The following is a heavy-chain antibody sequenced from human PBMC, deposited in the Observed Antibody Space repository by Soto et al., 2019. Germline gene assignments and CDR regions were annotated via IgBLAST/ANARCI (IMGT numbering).Heavy chain of an antibody. D-gene: IGHD7-27*01. V-gene: IGHV3-7*01. CDR2: IKQDGSEK. CDR1: GFTFSSYW. Sequence: EVQLVESGGGLVQPGGSLRLSCAASGFTFSSYWMSWVRQAPGKGLGWVANIKQDGSEKYYVDSVKGRFTISRDNAKNSLYLQMNSLRAEDTAVYYCARDGELGPPPYYYYYYMDVWGKGTTVTVSS. CDR3: ARDGELGPPPYYYYYYMDV. J-gene: IGHJ6*03.